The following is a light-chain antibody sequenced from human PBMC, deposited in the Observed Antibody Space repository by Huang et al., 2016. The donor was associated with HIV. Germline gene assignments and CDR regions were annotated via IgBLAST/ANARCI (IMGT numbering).Light chain of an antibody. Sequence: DIVMTQSPLSLSVTPGQPASISCKSSQSLLHTAGKTYLFWYLQKPGQSPQLLLYEVSKRLSGVPDRFSGSGSGTDFTLQISRVEAEDVGVYYCMQSIQFWTFGQGTKVEIK. J-gene: IGKJ1*01. CDR1: QSLLHTAGKTY. V-gene: IGKV2D-29*02. CDR3: MQSIQFWT. CDR2: EVS.